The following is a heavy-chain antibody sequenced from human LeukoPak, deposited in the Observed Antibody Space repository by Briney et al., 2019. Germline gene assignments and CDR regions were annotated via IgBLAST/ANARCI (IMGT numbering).Heavy chain of an antibody. J-gene: IGHJ6*03. CDR3: ARAGWLQFRYYYMDV. CDR1: GFTFDDYG. Sequence: PGGSLRLSCAASGFTFDDYGMSWVRQAPGKGLEWVSGINWNGGSTGYADSVKGRSTISRDNAKNSLYLQMNSLRAEDTALYYCARAGWLQFRYYYMDVWGKGTTVTVSS. CDR2: INWNGGST. D-gene: IGHD5-24*01. V-gene: IGHV3-20*04.